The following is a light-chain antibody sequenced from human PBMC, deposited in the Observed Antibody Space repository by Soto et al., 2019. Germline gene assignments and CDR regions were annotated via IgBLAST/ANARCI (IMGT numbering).Light chain of an antibody. CDR2: DVS. CDR1: SSDVGGYNY. J-gene: IGLJ2*01. Sequence: QSALTQPASVSGSPGQSITISCTGTSSDVGGYNYVSWYQQHPGKAPKLMIYDVSTRPSGVSNRFSGSKSGNTASLTISGLQAEDEADYYCRSYTSSSPLVFGGGTKLTVL. V-gene: IGLV2-14*01. CDR3: RSYTSSSPLV.